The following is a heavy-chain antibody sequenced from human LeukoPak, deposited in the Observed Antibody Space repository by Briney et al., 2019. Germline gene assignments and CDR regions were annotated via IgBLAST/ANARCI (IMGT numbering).Heavy chain of an antibody. V-gene: IGHV3-30*19. CDR3: ARGNRYSYTFTGRERTKSRLDQ. Sequence: PGGSLRLSCAASGFTFSSYGMHWVRQAPGKGLEWVAVISYDGSNKYYADFVKGRFAISRDNSKNMLYLQMNSLRAEDTAVYYCARGNRYSYTFTGRERTKSRLDQWGQGTLVTVSS. CDR2: ISYDGSNK. CDR1: GFTFSSYG. D-gene: IGHD5-18*01. J-gene: IGHJ4*02.